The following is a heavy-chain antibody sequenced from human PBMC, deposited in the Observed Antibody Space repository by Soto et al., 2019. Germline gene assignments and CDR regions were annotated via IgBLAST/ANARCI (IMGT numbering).Heavy chain of an antibody. V-gene: IGHV3-23*01. J-gene: IGHJ6*02. CDR1: GFSFSTSD. CDR3: AKGGWLED. D-gene: IGHD6-19*01. CDR2: FTGRGTGT. Sequence: GGSLRLSCAASGFSFSTSDMPWVRQAPGKGLEWVSAFTGRGTGTSYADPVKGRFTISRDNSKNTLYLHMNSLRAEDTAVYFCAKGGWLEDWGQGTTVTVSS.